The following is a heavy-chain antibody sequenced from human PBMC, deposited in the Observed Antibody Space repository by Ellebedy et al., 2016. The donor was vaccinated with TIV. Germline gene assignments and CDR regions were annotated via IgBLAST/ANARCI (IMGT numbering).Heavy chain of an antibody. D-gene: IGHD4-17*01. CDR1: GFTFSSYG. Sequence: GESLKISXAASGFTFSSYGMHWVRQAPGKGLEWVAVIWYDGSNKYYADSVKGRFTISRDNSKNTLYLQMNSLRAEDTAVYYCARGDYGAPGGYWGQGTLVTVSS. V-gene: IGHV3-33*01. CDR2: IWYDGSNK. J-gene: IGHJ4*02. CDR3: ARGDYGAPGGY.